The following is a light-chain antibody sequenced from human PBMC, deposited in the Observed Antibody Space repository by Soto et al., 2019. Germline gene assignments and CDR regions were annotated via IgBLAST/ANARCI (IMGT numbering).Light chain of an antibody. V-gene: IGKV1-39*01. CDR3: QQGYSTVLYT. CDR2: AAS. CDR1: QSISSW. J-gene: IGKJ2*01. Sequence: DIQMTQSPSTLSASVGDRVTITCRASQSISSWLAWYQQKPGKAPKLLIYAASGLQSGVPSRFSGSGSGTDFTLTISSLQPEDFATYYCQQGYSTVLYTFDQGTKVDIK.